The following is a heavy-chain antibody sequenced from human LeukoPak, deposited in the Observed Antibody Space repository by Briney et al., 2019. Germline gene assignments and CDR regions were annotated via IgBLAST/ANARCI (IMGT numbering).Heavy chain of an antibody. CDR2: IYYSGST. D-gene: IGHD3-22*01. CDR3: ARVRAKYHSSVYYYLRFFDY. V-gene: IGHV4-59*01. J-gene: IGHJ4*02. CDR1: VCSISSYY. Sequence: SETLSLTCTVSVCSISSYYWIWIRQPPGKGLEWIGYIYYSGSTNYNPSLKSRVTISVDTSKNQFSLKLSSVTAADTAVYYCARVRAKYHSSVYYYLRFFDYWGQGTLVTVSS.